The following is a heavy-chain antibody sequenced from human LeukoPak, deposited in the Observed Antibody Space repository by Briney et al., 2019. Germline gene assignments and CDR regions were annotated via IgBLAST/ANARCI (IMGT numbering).Heavy chain of an antibody. CDR2: IKSKTDGGTT. Sequence: GGSLRLSCAAAGFTFSNAWMSWVRQAPGRGLECAGRIKSKTDGGTTDYAAPVKGRFAISRDDSKNKMYLQMNSLTTEDTTVYYCTTGGDGYNSMFDYWGQGPLLTVFS. CDR1: GFTFSNAW. V-gene: IGHV3-15*01. D-gene: IGHD5-24*01. J-gene: IGHJ4*02. CDR3: TTGGDGYNSMFDY.